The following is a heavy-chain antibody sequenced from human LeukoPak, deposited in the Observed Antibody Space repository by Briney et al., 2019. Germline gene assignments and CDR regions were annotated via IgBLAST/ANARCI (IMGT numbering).Heavy chain of an antibody. CDR1: GGSFSGYY. Sequence: SETLSLTCAVYGGSFSGYYWSWIRQPPGKGLEWIGEINHSGSTNYNPSLKSRVTMSVDTSKNQFSLKLSSVTAADTAVYYCAREGDSSGYPDYWGQGTLVTVSS. J-gene: IGHJ4*02. CDR3: AREGDSSGYPDY. D-gene: IGHD3-22*01. CDR2: INHSGST. V-gene: IGHV4-34*01.